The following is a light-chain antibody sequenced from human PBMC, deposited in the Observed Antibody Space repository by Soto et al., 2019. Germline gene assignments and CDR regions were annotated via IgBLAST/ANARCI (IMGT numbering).Light chain of an antibody. CDR3: SSYTRSSTPYV. CDR2: NND. V-gene: IGLV1-44*01. J-gene: IGLJ1*01. CDR1: SSNIGSNI. Sequence: QSVLTQPPSASGTPGQGVPISCSGSSSNIGSNIVSWYQHLPGTAPKLLIYNNDQRPSGVPDRFSGSKSGTSASLAISGLQSEDEADYYCSSYTRSSTPYVYGTGTKLTVL.